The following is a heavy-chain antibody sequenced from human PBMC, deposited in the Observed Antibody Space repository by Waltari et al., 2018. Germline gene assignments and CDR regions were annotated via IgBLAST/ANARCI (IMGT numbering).Heavy chain of an antibody. CDR1: GFTFDDYT. Sequence: EVQLVESGGVVVQPGGSLRLSCAASGFTFDDYTMHWVRQAPGKGLEWVSLISWEGGSTYYADSVKGRFTISRDNSKNSLYLQMNSLRTEDTALYYCAKDIRGNGAFDIWGQGTMVTVSS. CDR3: AKDIRGNGAFDI. V-gene: IGHV3-43*01. J-gene: IGHJ3*02. D-gene: IGHD3-16*01. CDR2: ISWEGGST.